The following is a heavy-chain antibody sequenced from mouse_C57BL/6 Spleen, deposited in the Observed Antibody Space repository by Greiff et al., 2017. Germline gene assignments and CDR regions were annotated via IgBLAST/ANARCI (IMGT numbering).Heavy chain of an antibody. J-gene: IGHJ1*03. CDR3: ASWEVVEGWYFDV. Sequence: QVQLKESGAELARPGASVKLSCKASGYTFTSYGISWVKQRTGQGLEWIGEIYPRSGNTYYNEKFKGKATLTADKSSSTAYMELRSLTSEDSAVYFCASWEVVEGWYFDVWGTGTTVTVSS. D-gene: IGHD1-1*01. CDR2: IYPRSGNT. CDR1: GYTFTSYG. V-gene: IGHV1-81*01.